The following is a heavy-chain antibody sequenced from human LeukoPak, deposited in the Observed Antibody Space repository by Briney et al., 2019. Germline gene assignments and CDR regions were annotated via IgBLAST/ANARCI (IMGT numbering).Heavy chain of an antibody. Sequence: PSETLSLTCTVSGGSISSSSYYWGWIRQPPGKGLEWIGSIYYSGSTYYNPSLKSRVTISVDTSKNQFSLKLSSVTAADTAVYYCARASSGWNSFDYWGQGTLVTASS. CDR3: ARASSGWNSFDY. D-gene: IGHD6-19*01. J-gene: IGHJ4*02. CDR1: GGSISSSSYY. CDR2: IYYSGST. V-gene: IGHV4-39*07.